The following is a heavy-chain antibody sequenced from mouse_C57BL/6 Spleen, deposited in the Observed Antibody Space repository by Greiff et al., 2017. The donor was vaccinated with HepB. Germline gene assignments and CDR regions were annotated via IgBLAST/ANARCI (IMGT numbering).Heavy chain of an antibody. CDR2: INPSTGGT. D-gene: IGHD2-3*01. CDR1: VYSFTCYY. V-gene: IGHV1-42*01. Sequence: PLASVHISCTSSVYSFTCYYMNCVKQSPYNSLEWIGEINPSTGGTTYNQKFKAKATLTVDKSSSTAYMQLKSLTSEDSAVYYCAREDDGYYGDFDYWGQGTTLTVSS. J-gene: IGHJ2*01. CDR3: AREDDGYYGDFDY.